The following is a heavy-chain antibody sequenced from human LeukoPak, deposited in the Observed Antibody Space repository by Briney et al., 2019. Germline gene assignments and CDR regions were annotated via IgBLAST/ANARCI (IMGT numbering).Heavy chain of an antibody. CDR2: LSGSGGGT. CDR1: GFTFSSYG. J-gene: IGHJ4*02. D-gene: IGHD3-10*01. CDR3: AKRGVVIRVFLVGFHKEAYYFDS. Sequence: GGSLRLSCAASGFTFSSYGMSWVRQAPGKGLEWVAGLSGSGGGTNYADSVQGRFTISRDNPKNTLYLQMNSLRAEDTAVYFCAKRGVVIRVFLVGFHKEAYYFDSWGQGALVTVSS. V-gene: IGHV3-23*01.